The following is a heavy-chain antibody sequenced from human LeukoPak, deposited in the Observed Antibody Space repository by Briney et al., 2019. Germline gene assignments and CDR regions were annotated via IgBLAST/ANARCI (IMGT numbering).Heavy chain of an antibody. V-gene: IGHV3-53*01. Sequence: GGSLRLSCTVSGFTVSSNSMSWVRQAPGKGLEWVSFIYSGTIHYSDSVKGRFTISRDNSKNTLYLQTNSLRAEDTAVYYCARRAGAYSHPYDYWSQGTLVTVSS. D-gene: IGHD4/OR15-4a*01. CDR3: ARRAGAYSHPYDY. J-gene: IGHJ4*02. CDR1: GFTVSSNS. CDR2: IYSGTI.